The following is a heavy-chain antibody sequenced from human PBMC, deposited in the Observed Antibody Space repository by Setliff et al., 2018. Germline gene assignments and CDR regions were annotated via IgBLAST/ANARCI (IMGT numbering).Heavy chain of an antibody. CDR1: GGSFSTYY. CDR2: INHSGNN. J-gene: IGHJ4*02. V-gene: IGHV4-34*01. D-gene: IGHD2-8*02. CDR3: TVYNTGSSRDHY. Sequence: PSETLSLTCAVYGGSFSTYYLIWIRQPAGKGLVWIGEINHSGNNNYNPSLKSRVTISVDTSKNQFSLKLSSVTAADTALYYCTVYNTGSSRDHYWGQGTPVTVSS.